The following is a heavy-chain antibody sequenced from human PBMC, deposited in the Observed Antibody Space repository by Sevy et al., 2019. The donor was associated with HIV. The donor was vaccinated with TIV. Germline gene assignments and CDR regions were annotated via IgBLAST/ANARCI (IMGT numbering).Heavy chain of an antibody. D-gene: IGHD5-12*01. CDR1: GDSISNGDYY. J-gene: IGHJ4*02. Sequence: SETLSLTCTVSGDSISNGDYYWGWIRQPPGKGPEWIGSIYYSGSTYYNPSLMSRVTISVDTSRNQFSLKLSSVTAADTAVYYFARPQYGGSHLLFDYWGQGTLVTVSS. CDR2: IYYSGST. CDR3: ARPQYGGSHLLFDY. V-gene: IGHV4-39*01.